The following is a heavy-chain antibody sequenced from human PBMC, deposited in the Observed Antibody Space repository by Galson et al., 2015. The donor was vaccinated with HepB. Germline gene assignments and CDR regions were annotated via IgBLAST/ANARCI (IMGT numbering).Heavy chain of an antibody. CDR3: ARSPYSSSWYPNFDY. CDR1: GDSVSSNSAA. V-gene: IGHV6-1*01. J-gene: IGHJ4*02. Sequence: CAISGDSVSSNSAAWNWIRQSPSRGLEWLGRTSYRSKWYNDYAVSVKSRITINPDTSKNQFSLQLNSVTPEDTAVYYCARSPYSSSWYPNFDYWGQGTLVTVSS. CDR2: TSYRSKWYN. D-gene: IGHD6-13*01.